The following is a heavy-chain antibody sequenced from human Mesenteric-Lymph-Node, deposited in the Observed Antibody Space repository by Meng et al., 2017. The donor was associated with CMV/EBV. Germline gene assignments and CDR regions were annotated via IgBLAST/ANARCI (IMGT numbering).Heavy chain of an antibody. D-gene: IGHD6-13*01. J-gene: IGHJ6*02. CDR3: ARDQGSSPYYHYAFDV. V-gene: IGHV3-21*01. CDR2: ISSGGGSI. CDR1: GFIFGSYS. Sequence: GESLKISCVSSGFIFGSYSMNWVRQAPGKGLEWVSSISSGGGSIYYADSVKGRFTISRDYAKNSLYLQMNSLRVDDTAVYFCARDQGSSPYYHYAFDVWGQGTTVTVSS.